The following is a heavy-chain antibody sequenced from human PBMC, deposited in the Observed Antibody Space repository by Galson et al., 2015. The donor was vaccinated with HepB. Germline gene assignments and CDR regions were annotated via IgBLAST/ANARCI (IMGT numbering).Heavy chain of an antibody. V-gene: IGHV1-18*04. CDR3: VRVWFCSGRNCVDCFDP. CDR2: SSAYRDKA. CDR1: DYSFSNYG. J-gene: IGHJ5*02. D-gene: IGHD2-15*01. Sequence: SVKVSCKASDYSFSNYGISWVRQAPEQGLEWLGWSSAYRDKANYAQIVQGRVTMTTDTSTSTAYMELRSLTSDDTAMYDCVRVWFCSGRNCVDCFDPCGQGTLVTVSS.